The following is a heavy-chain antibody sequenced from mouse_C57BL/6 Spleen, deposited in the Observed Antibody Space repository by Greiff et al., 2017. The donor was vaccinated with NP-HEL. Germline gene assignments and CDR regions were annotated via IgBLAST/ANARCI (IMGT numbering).Heavy chain of an antibody. CDR2: ISSGSSPI. J-gene: IGHJ3*01. CDR1: GFTFSDYG. V-gene: IGHV5-17*01. D-gene: IGHD4-1*01. CDR3: ARPGRGPWFAY. Sequence: EVKLMESGGGLVKPGGSLKLSCAASGFTFSDYGMHWVRQAPEKGLEWVAYISSGSSPIYYADTVKGRFTISRDNAKNTLFLQMTSLRSEDTAMYYCARPGRGPWFAYWGQGPLVTVSA.